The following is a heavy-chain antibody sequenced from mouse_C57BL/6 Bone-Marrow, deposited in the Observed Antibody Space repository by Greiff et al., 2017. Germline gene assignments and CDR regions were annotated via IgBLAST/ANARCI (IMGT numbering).Heavy chain of an antibody. Sequence: VQLQQSGAELVRPGTSVKVSCKASGYAFTNYLIEWVKQRPGQGLEWIGVINPGSGGTNYNEKFKGKATLTADKSSSTAYMQLNSLTSEDSAVYFCARRGEVTTGYYFDYWGQGTTLTVSS. J-gene: IGHJ2*01. V-gene: IGHV1-54*01. CDR1: GYAFTNYL. CDR2: INPGSGGT. CDR3: ARRGEVTTGYYFDY. D-gene: IGHD2-2*01.